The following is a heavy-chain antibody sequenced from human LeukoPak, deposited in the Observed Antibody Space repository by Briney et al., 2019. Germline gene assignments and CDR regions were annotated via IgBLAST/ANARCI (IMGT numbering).Heavy chain of an antibody. Sequence: GGSLRLSCAASGFTFTTYSVNWVRQAPGQGLEWVSYISGTGITIYHADSVKGRFTISRDNARDSVYLQMNSLRVEDTAVYYCARGEYTYVYFDYWGQGTLVTVSS. V-gene: IGHV3-48*04. J-gene: IGHJ4*02. CDR1: GFTFTTYS. D-gene: IGHD5-18*01. CDR3: ARGEYTYVYFDY. CDR2: ISGTGITI.